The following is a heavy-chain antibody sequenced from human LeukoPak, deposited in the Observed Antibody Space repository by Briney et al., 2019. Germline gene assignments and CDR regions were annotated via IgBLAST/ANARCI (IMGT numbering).Heavy chain of an antibody. CDR1: GGSVSSGSYS. Sequence: TSETLSLTCTVSGGSVSSGSYSWSWIRQPPGKGLELIGYFYYTGSTNYNPSLKSRVTISVDTSKNQFSLKLSSVTAADTAVYYCARLEWELNFDYWGQGTLVTVSS. V-gene: IGHV4-61*01. D-gene: IGHD1-26*01. CDR2: FYYTGST. CDR3: ARLEWELNFDY. J-gene: IGHJ4*02.